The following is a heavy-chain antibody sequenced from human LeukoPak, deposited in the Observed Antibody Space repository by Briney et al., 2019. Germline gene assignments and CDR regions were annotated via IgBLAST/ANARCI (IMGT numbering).Heavy chain of an antibody. CDR1: GGSTSSYY. J-gene: IGHJ4*02. Sequence: SETLSLTCTVSGGSTSSYYWSWIRQPPGKGLEWIGYIYYSGSTYYNPSLKSRVTISVDTSKNQFSLKVSSVTAADTAVYYCARYAGATGTDYWGQGTLVTVSS. D-gene: IGHD1-1*01. V-gene: IGHV4-59*06. CDR2: IYYSGST. CDR3: ARYAGATGTDY.